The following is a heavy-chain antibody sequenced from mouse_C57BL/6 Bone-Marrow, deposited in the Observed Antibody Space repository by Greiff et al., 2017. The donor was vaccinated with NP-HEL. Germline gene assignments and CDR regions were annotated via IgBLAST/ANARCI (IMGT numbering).Heavy chain of an antibody. J-gene: IGHJ4*01. CDR3: VWLYDGYYVAMDY. D-gene: IGHD2-3*01. CDR2: IRSKSNNYAT. Sequence: EVHLVESGGGLVQPKGSLKLSCAASGFSFNTYAMNWVRQAPGKGLEWVARIRSKSNNYATYYADSVKDRFTISRDDSESMLYLQMNNLKTEDTAMYYCVWLYDGYYVAMDYWGQGTSVTVSS. V-gene: IGHV10-1*01. CDR1: GFSFNTYA.